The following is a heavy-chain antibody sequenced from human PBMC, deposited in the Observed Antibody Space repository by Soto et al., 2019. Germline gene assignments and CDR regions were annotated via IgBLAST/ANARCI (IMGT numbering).Heavy chain of an antibody. Sequence: ASVKVSCKASGYTFTSYAMHWVRQAPGQRLEWMGWINAGNGNTKYSQKFQGRVTITRDTSASTAYMELSSLRSEDTAVYFCARGGNGYENWPPYYYYGMDVWGQGTTVTVSS. J-gene: IGHJ6*02. V-gene: IGHV1-3*01. D-gene: IGHD5-12*01. CDR2: INAGNGNT. CDR1: GYTFTSYA. CDR3: ARGGNGYENWPPYYYYGMDV.